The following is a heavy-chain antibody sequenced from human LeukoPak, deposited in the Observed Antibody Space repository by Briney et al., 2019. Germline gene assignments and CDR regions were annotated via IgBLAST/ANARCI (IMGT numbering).Heavy chain of an antibody. CDR1: GGSISSYY. CDR3: ARVSVGGYYYYYMDV. Sequence: SETLSLTCTVSGGSISSYYWSWIRQPPGKGLEWIGYIYYSGSTNYDPSLKSRVTISVDTSKDQFSLKLSSVTAADTAVYYCARVSVGGYYYYYMDVWGKGTTVTISS. V-gene: IGHV4-59*01. J-gene: IGHJ6*03. CDR2: IYYSGST. D-gene: IGHD1-14*01.